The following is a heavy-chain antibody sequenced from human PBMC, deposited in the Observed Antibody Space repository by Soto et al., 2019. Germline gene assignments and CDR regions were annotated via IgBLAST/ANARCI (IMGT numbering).Heavy chain of an antibody. CDR3: ARGRTPIVVVPAAMSYYFDY. J-gene: IGHJ4*02. Sequence: GGSLRLSCAASGFTFSSYAMHWVRQAPGKGLEWVAVISYDGSNKYYADSVKGRFTISRDNSKNTLYLQMNSLRAEDTAVYYCARGRTPIVVVPAAMSYYFDYWGQGTLVTVSS. V-gene: IGHV3-30-3*01. CDR2: ISYDGSNK. CDR1: GFTFSSYA. D-gene: IGHD2-2*01.